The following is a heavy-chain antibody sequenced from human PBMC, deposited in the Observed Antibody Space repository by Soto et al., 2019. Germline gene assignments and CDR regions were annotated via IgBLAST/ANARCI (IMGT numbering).Heavy chain of an antibody. CDR1: GFTFSSYA. D-gene: IGHD6-19*01. J-gene: IGHJ4*02. V-gene: IGHV3-30-3*01. CDR2: ISYDGSNK. CDR3: ARGQRLAVIDY. Sequence: GGSLRLSCAASGFTFSSYAMHWVRQAPGKGLEWVAVISYDGSNKYYADSVKGRFTISRDNSKNTLYLQMNSLRAEDTAVYYCARGQRLAVIDYWGQGTLVTVSS.